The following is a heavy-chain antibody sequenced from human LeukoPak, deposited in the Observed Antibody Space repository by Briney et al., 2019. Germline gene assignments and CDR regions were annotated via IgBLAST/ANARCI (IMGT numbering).Heavy chain of an antibody. J-gene: IGHJ4*02. CDR2: IIPILGIA. CDR1: GGTFSSYA. D-gene: IGHD3-22*01. Sequence: SVKVSCKASGGTFSSYAISWVRQAPGQGLEWMGRIIPILGIANYAQKFRGRVTITADKSTSTAYMELSSLRSEDTAVYYCARDGVEYYDSSGLSYWGQGTLVTVSS. CDR3: ARDGVEYYDSSGLSY. V-gene: IGHV1-69*04.